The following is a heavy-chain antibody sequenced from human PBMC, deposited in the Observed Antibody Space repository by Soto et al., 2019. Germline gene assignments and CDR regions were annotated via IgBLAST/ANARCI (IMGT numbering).Heavy chain of an antibody. CDR2: INPSDDTT. CDR3: ARSLEKIFSPESYYKRAGYYYGMDV. CDR1: GYIFTTYF. V-gene: IGHV1-46*01. D-gene: IGHD3-10*01. J-gene: IGHJ6*02. Sequence: QVQLVQSGAEVKKPGASVKVSCKVSGYIFTTYFVHWVRQVPGQGLEWMGLINPSDDTTNYAQRFQGRVTMTRDTSTSTVYMELSSLRSEDTAVFYCARSLEKIFSPESYYKRAGYYYGMDVWGQGTTVTVSS.